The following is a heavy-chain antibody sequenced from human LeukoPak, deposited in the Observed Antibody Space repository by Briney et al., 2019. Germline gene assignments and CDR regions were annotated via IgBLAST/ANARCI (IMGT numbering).Heavy chain of an antibody. CDR2: LNPNSGGT. V-gene: IGHV1-2*02. CDR1: GYTFTDYH. CDR3: ARYCPTSCNAGDTFDI. Sequence: ASVKVSCKASGYTFTDYHLHWVRQAPGQGLEWMGWLNPNSGGTNFAQNFQGRVTMTWDTSITTAYMELSTLRSDDTAVYYCARYCPTSCNAGDTFDIWGQGTVVTASS. J-gene: IGHJ3*02. D-gene: IGHD2/OR15-2a*01.